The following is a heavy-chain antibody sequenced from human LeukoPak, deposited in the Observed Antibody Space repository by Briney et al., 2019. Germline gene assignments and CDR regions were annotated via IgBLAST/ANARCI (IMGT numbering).Heavy chain of an antibody. CDR3: ARISYYGGTPHFDY. CDR1: GFTLSGYW. V-gene: IGHV3-7*01. J-gene: IGHJ4*02. CDR2: IKQDGDEK. D-gene: IGHD4-23*01. Sequence: GGSLRLSCAASGFTLSGYWMSWVRRAPGKGLEWVANIKQDGDEKYYVDSVKGRFTISRDNAKNSLYLQMNSLRVEDTALFYCARISYYGGTPHFDYWGQGTLVTVSS.